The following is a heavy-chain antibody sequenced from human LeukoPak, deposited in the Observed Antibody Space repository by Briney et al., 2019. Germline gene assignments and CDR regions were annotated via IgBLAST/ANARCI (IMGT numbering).Heavy chain of an antibody. J-gene: IGHJ4*02. D-gene: IGHD3-10*01. CDR3: TTELVWFGVLAH. V-gene: IGHV3-15*01. Sequence: GGSLRLSCAGSGFTFNNAWMTWVRQAPGKGLEWVGRIKSKTDGGTTDYAAPVRDRFTISRDDSKSTLYLQMNSLQTEDTGVYYCTTELVWFGVLAHWGQGTLATVSS. CDR1: GFTFNNAW. CDR2: IKSKTDGGTT.